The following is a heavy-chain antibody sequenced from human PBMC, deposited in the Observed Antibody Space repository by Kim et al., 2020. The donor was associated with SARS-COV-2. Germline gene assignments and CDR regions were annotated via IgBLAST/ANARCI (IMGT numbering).Heavy chain of an antibody. V-gene: IGHV4-61*02. CDR2: IYTSGST. J-gene: IGHJ4*02. CDR1: GDSISSGTYY. CDR3: ARGRGGYSYGYYLTNNFDH. Sequence: SETLSLTCTVFGDSISSGTYYWSWIRQPAGKGLEWIGRIYTSGSTNYNPSLKSRVTISVDTSKNQFSLKLSSVTAADTAVYYCARGRGGYSYGYYLTNNFDHGGQGTLVTVPS. D-gene: IGHD5-18*01.